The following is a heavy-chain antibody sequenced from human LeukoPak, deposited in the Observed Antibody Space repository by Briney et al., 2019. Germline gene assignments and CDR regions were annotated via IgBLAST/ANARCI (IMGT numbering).Heavy chain of an antibody. CDR2: VSTSGGT. CDR3: ARSSRVLTWIQVDP. V-gene: IGHV4-4*07. Sequence: SETLSLTYTVSGGSISSHYWSWIRQPAGKGLEWIGRVSTSGGTNYNPSLKSRVTMSVDTSKNQFSLKLSSVTAADTAVYSCARSSRVLTWIQVDPWGQGTLVTVSS. D-gene: IGHD5-18*01. J-gene: IGHJ5*02. CDR1: GGSISSHY.